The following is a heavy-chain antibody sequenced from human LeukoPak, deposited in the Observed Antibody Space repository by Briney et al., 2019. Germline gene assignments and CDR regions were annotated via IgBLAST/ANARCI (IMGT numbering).Heavy chain of an antibody. CDR3: ARGLGVGYWYFDL. V-gene: IGHV3-9*01. CDR2: IRWNSGSI. J-gene: IGHJ2*01. CDR1: GFTLDDYA. D-gene: IGHD1-26*01. Sequence: PGGSLRLSCSASGFTLDDYAMDSVRRAPGKGLERVSGIRWNSGSIGYADSLQGRFTISTDNATSSLYLQLSSLRAEDTAVYYCARGLGVGYWYFDLWGRGTLVTVSS.